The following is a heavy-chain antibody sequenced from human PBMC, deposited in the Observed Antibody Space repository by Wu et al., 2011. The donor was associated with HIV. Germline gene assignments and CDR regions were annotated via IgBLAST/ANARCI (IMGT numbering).Heavy chain of an antibody. Sequence: QVQLVQSGAEVKKPGSSVKVSCKASGGTLSSYAISWVRQAPGQGLEWMGGIIPIFGTANYAQKFQGRVTITTDESTSTVYMELSSLRSEDTAVYYCARDISSSWYELGAFDIWGLGTMVTVSS. D-gene: IGHD6-13*01. CDR2: IIPIFGTA. CDR3: ARDISSSWYELGAFDI. V-gene: IGHV1-69*05. J-gene: IGHJ3*02. CDR1: GGTLSSYA.